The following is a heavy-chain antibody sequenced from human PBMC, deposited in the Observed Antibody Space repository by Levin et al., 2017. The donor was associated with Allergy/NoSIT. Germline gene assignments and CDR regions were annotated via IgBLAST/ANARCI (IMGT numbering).Heavy chain of an antibody. D-gene: IGHD3-22*01. V-gene: IGHV1-8*01. CDR3: ARGHYYDSSGYWDYSPPGY. CDR2: MNPNSGNT. CDR1: GYTFTSYD. Sequence: ASVKVSCKASGYTFTSYDINWVRQATGQGLEWMGWMNPNSGNTGYAQKFQGRVTMTRNTSISTAYMELSSLRSEDTAVYYCARGHYYDSSGYWDYSPPGYWGQGTLVTVSS. J-gene: IGHJ4*02.